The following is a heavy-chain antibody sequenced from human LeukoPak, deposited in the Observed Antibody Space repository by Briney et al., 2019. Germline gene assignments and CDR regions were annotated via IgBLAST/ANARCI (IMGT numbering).Heavy chain of an antibody. V-gene: IGHV3-23*01. D-gene: IGHD1-26*01. CDR3: AKDPFLVGATNFDY. J-gene: IGHJ4*02. CDR2: ISGSGGST. Sequence: GGSLRLSCAASGFTSSSYAMSRVRQAPGKGLEWVSAISGSGGSTYYADSVKGRFTISRDNSKNTLYLQMNSLRAEDTAVYYCAKDPFLVGATNFDYWGQGTLVTVSS. CDR1: GFTSSSYA.